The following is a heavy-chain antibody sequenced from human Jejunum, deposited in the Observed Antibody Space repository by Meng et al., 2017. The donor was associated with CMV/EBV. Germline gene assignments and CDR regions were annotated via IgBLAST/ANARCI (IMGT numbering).Heavy chain of an antibody. CDR2: VSYDGTKK. D-gene: IGHD5-24*01. CDR3: VTDRYLLPNYYFTS. Sequence: ASGFTFSGCAMHWVRQGPVKGLEWVAAVSYDGTKKYYADSVEGRFTISRDNSKNTTDLHVNSLRPDDTAVYYCVTDRYLLPNYYFTSWGQGTLVTVSS. J-gene: IGHJ4*02. V-gene: IGHV3-30*01. CDR1: GFTFSGCA.